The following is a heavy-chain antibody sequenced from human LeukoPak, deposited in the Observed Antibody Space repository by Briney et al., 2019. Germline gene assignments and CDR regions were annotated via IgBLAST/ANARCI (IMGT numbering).Heavy chain of an antibody. CDR1: SGSISSYY. Sequence: SETLSLTCTVSSGSISSYYWSWIQQPPGKGLEWIGYIYYSGSTNYSPSLKSRVTMSLDTSKNQFSLRLSSVTAADTAVHYCARQYSFGSGYWGQGTLVTVSS. V-gene: IGHV4-59*08. CDR3: ARQYSFGSGY. D-gene: IGHD5-18*01. CDR2: IYYSGST. J-gene: IGHJ4*02.